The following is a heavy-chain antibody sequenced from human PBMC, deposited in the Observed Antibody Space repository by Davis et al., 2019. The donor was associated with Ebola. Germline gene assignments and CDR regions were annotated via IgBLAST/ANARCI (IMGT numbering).Heavy chain of an antibody. CDR3: ARDNALPWLHYYGMDV. Sequence: ASVKVSCKVSGYTLSDLSIHWVRQAPGKGLEWMGGFDPEDEETIYAQKFQGRVTFSRDTSASVAYMELSSLRYEDTGLYFCARDNALPWLHYYGMDVWGQGTTVTVSS. V-gene: IGHV1-24*01. CDR1: GYTLSDLS. D-gene: IGHD2-8*01. J-gene: IGHJ6*02. CDR2: FDPEDEET.